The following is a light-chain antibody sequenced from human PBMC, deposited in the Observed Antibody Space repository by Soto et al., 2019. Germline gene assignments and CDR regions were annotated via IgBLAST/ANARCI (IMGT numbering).Light chain of an antibody. V-gene: IGKV3-20*01. J-gene: IGKJ2*01. Sequence: EIVLTQSPGTLSLSPGERATLSCRASQSVSSSYLAWDQQKPGQAPRLLIYGASSRATGIPDRFSGSGSGTDFTLTISRLEPEDFAVYYCQQYGSSPPTTFGQGTKLEIK. CDR2: GAS. CDR1: QSVSSSY. CDR3: QQYGSSPPTT.